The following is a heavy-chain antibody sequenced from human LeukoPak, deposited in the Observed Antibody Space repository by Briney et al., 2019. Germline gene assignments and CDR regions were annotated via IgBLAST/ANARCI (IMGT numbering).Heavy chain of an antibody. CDR3: AGIVLMVYANWFDP. CDR2: IYYSGST. Sequence: SETLSLTCTVSSGSISSSSYYWGWIRQPPGKGLEWIGSIYYSGSTYYNPSLKSRVTISVDTSKNQFSLKLSSVTAADTAVYYCAGIVLMVYANWFDPWGQGTLVTVSS. V-gene: IGHV4-39*01. CDR1: SGSISSSSYY. D-gene: IGHD2-8*01. J-gene: IGHJ5*02.